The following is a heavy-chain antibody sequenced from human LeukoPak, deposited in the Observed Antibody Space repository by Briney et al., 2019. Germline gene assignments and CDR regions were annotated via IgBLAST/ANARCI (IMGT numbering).Heavy chain of an antibody. D-gene: IGHD1-7*01. J-gene: IGHJ5*02. Sequence: PSETLSLTCTVSGGSISSGAYPWSWIRQHPGEGLEWIGYIYYSGSTSYNPSLKSRVSISIDTSENQFSLRLTSVTAADTAFYYCVRGNYTDGGRNWFDPWGQGILVTVSS. CDR2: IYYSGST. CDR1: GGSISSGAYP. CDR3: VRGNYTDGGRNWFDP. V-gene: IGHV4-31*03.